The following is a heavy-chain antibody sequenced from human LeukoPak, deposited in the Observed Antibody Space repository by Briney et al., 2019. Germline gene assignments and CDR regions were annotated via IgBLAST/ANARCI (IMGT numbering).Heavy chain of an antibody. D-gene: IGHD2-2*02. J-gene: IGHJ6*03. CDR3: ARCGLVVAAAIDYGVEYYYYIDV. CDR1: GSTFTSYG. Sequence: ASVTVSFKGSGSTFTSYGISWVRQGPGQGLEWMGWISAYNGNTNNAHKLHGRVTMTTDTSTSTADMELRSLRSDDTAVYYCARCGLVVAAAIDYGVEYYYYIDVWGKGTTVTVSS. V-gene: IGHV1-18*01. CDR2: ISAYNGNT.